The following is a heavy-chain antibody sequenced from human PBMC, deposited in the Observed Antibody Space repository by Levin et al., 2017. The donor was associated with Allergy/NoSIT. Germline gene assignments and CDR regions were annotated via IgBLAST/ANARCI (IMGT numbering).Heavy chain of an antibody. CDR2: IIPIFGTA. CDR1: GGTFSSYA. CDR3: ARETPDDYGDAPEWVAFDI. Sequence: SVKVSCKASGGTFSSYAISWVRQAPGQGLEWMGGIIPIFGTANYAQKFQGRVTITADKSTSTAYMELSSLRSEDTAVYYCARETPDDYGDAPEWVAFDIWGQGTMVTVSS. V-gene: IGHV1-69*06. J-gene: IGHJ3*02. D-gene: IGHD4-17*01.